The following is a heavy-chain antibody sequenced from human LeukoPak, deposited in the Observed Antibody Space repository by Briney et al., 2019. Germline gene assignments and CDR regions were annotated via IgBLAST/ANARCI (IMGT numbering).Heavy chain of an antibody. CDR3: ARRRGYSYDFHFDY. D-gene: IGHD5-18*01. Sequence: PGGSLRLSCKGSGYSFTSYWIGWVRQMPGKGLEWMGITYPGDSDTRYSPSFQGQVTISADKSISTAYLQWSSLKASDTAMYYCARRRGYSYDFHFDYWGQGTLVTVSS. J-gene: IGHJ4*02. CDR1: GYSFTSYW. CDR2: TYPGDSDT. V-gene: IGHV5-51*01.